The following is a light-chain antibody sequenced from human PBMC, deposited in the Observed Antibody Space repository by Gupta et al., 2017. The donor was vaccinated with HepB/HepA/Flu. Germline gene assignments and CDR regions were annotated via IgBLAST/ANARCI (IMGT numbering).Light chain of an antibody. Sequence: QSALTQPRSVSGSPGQSVTISCTGTSSDIGGYNYVSWYQQHPGKAPKLMIDDVSKRPSGVPDRFSGSKSGNTASLTISGLQAEDEADYYCCSYAGSHTWVFGGGTKLTVL. CDR2: DVS. J-gene: IGLJ3*02. V-gene: IGLV2-11*01. CDR1: SSDIGGYNY. CDR3: CSYAGSHTWV.